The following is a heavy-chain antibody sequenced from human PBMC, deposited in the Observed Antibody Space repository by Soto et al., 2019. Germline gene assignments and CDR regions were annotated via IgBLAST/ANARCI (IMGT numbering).Heavy chain of an antibody. Sequence: ASVKVSCKASGYTFTSYGISWVQQAPGQGLEWMGWISAYNGNTNYAQKLQGRVTMTTDTSTSTAYMELRSLRSDDTAVYYCARDRRGYDILTGYYSPSWYYYGMDVWGQGTTVTVSS. V-gene: IGHV1-18*01. CDR1: GYTFTSYG. J-gene: IGHJ6*02. D-gene: IGHD3-9*01. CDR2: ISAYNGNT. CDR3: ARDRRGYDILTGYYSPSWYYYGMDV.